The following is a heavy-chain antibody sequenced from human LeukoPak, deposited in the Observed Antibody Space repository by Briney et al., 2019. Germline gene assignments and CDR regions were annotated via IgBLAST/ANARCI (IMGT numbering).Heavy chain of an antibody. CDR3: ATTTPYYGSGNITDY. D-gene: IGHD3-10*01. CDR1: GFTFSSYP. J-gene: IGHJ4*02. CDR2: ISYDGSNQ. V-gene: IGHV3-30*04. Sequence: PGRSLRLSCAASGFTFSSYPMHWVRQAPGKGLEWVAGISYDGSNQYYADSVKGRSTISRDNSKNTLYLQVNSLGGEDTAVYYCATTTPYYGSGNITDYWGQGTLVTVSS.